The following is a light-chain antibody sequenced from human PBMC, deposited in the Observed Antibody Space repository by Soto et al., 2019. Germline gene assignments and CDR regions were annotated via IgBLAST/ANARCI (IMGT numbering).Light chain of an antibody. CDR2: KIS. CDR1: QSLVHSDGNTY. V-gene: IGKV2-24*01. CDR3: IQGKQSTWT. J-gene: IGKJ1*01. Sequence: EIVMTQTPLSSPVTLGQPASISCRSSQSLVHSDGNTYWSWLQQRPGAPPRLLIYKISDRISGFPDRCSGSGAGTDFPLTISSVEAEDVGVYYWIQGKQSTWTLGQGTKVDIK.